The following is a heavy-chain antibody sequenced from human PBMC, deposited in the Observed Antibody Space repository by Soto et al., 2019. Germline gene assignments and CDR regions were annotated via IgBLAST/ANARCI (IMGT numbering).Heavy chain of an antibody. Sequence: ETLSLTCTFSGGSISSSSYYWGWIRQPPGKGLEWIGSIYYSGSTYYNPSLKSRVTISVDTSKNQFSLKLSSVTAADTAVYYCARRYDFWSGYGPGQKSYYYYYGMDVWGQGTTVNVSS. CDR1: GGSISSSSYY. J-gene: IGHJ6*02. CDR3: ARRYDFWSGYGPGQKSYYYYYGMDV. CDR2: IYYSGST. D-gene: IGHD3-3*01. V-gene: IGHV4-39*01.